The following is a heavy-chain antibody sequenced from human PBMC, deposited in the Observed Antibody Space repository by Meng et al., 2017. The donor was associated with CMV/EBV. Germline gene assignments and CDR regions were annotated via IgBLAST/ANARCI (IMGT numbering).Heavy chain of an antibody. CDR1: TLSSYT. D-gene: IGHD2-2*02. Sequence: TLSSYTISWVRQAPGKGLEWMGRIIPILGIANYAQKFQGRVTITADKSTSTAYMELSSLRSEDTAVYYCARDIDIVVVPAAIVGLDPWGQGTLVTVSS. J-gene: IGHJ5*02. CDR2: IIPILGIA. CDR3: ARDIDIVVVPAAIVGLDP. V-gene: IGHV1-69*04.